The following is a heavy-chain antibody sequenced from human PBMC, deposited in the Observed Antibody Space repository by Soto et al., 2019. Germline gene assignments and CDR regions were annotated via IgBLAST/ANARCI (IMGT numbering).Heavy chain of an antibody. CDR3: ARRDTAMVVGGMDV. V-gene: IGHV4-39*01. D-gene: IGHD5-18*01. J-gene: IGHJ6*02. CDR2: IYYSGST. Sequence: KPSETLSLTCTVSGGSISSSSYYWGWIRQPPGKGLEWIGSIYYSGSTYYNPSLKSRVTISVDTSKNQFSLKLSSVTAADTAVYYCARRDTAMVVGGMDVWGQGTTVTVSS. CDR1: GGSISSSSYY.